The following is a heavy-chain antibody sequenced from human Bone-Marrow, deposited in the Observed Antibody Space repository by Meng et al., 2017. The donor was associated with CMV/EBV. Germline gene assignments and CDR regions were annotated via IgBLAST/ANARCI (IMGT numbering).Heavy chain of an antibody. D-gene: IGHD2-15*01. J-gene: IGHJ3*01. CDR3: ATSCSEYWWHAIDL. CDR1: GSIFTSYV. CDR2: IYIGGNT. V-gene: IGHV3-66*02. Sequence: GEAMKTSCESSGSIFTSYVMQGVRQAPGKGVELVSIIYIGGNTYYADSVKGRFTTSRDNSKNTLYLQLNRLRNEGTAVYYSATSCSEYWWHAIDLWGQGTTVTVSS.